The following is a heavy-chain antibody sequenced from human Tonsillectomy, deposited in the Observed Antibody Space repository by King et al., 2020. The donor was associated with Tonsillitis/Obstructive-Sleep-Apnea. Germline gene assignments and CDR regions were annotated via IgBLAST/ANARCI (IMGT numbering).Heavy chain of an antibody. D-gene: IGHD2-2*01. V-gene: IGHV3-20*04. CDR1: GFTFDDYG. CDR3: ARDPSLYCSSTSCPSAFDI. J-gene: IGHJ3*02. Sequence: VQLVESGGGVVRPGGSLRLSCAASGFTFDDYGMSWVRQAPGKGLEWVSGINWNGGSTGYADSVKGRFTISRDNAKNSLYLQMNSLRAEDTALYYCARDPSLYCSSTSCPSAFDIWGQGTMVTVSS. CDR2: INWNGGST.